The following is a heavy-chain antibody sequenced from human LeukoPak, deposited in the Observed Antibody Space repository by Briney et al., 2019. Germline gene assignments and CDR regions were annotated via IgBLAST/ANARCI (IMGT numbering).Heavy chain of an antibody. J-gene: IGHJ6*02. V-gene: IGHV3-9*01. Sequence: PGRSLRLSCAASGFTLDDYARHWVRQAPGKGLEWVSAVSWNSSSIGYADSVKGRFTISRDNAKNSLYLQMNSLRAEDTALYYCAKDGGSAQVPDYYYYGMDVWGQGTTVTVSS. CDR3: AKDGGSAQVPDYYYYGMDV. CDR1: GFTLDDYA. CDR2: VSWNSSSI. D-gene: IGHD2-2*01.